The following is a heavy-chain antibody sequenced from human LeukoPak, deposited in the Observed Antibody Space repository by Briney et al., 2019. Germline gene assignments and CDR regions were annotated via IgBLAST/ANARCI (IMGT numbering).Heavy chain of an antibody. CDR2: IGTSSSTI. D-gene: IGHD6-25*01. Sequence: GGSLRLSCAASGFTFSTYTMNWVRQPPGKGLEWVSNIGTSSSTIYYADSVKGRFTISRDNAKNSLYLQMNRLRADDTAVYYCARFAAGGSYYYMDVWGKGTTVTVSS. CDR1: GFTFSTYT. V-gene: IGHV3-48*01. CDR3: ARFAAGGSYYYMDV. J-gene: IGHJ6*03.